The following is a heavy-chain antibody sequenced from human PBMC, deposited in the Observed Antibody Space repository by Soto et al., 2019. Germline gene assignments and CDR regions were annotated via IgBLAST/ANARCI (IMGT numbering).Heavy chain of an antibody. CDR1: GFTFSSYA. Sequence: QVQLVESGGGVVQPGRSLRLSCAASGFTFSSYAMHWVRQAPGKGLEWVAVISYDGSNKYYADSVKGRFTISRDNSKNTLYLQMNSLRAEDTAVYYCAGASNGWYYDYWGQGTLVTVSS. J-gene: IGHJ4*02. V-gene: IGHV3-30-3*01. D-gene: IGHD6-19*01. CDR2: ISYDGSNK. CDR3: AGASNGWYYDY.